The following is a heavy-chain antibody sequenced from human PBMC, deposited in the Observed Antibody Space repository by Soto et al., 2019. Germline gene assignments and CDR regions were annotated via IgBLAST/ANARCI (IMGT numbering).Heavy chain of an antibody. D-gene: IGHD5-12*01. CDR3: ARGSYSGYDWVSDY. V-gene: IGHV3-48*01. CDR2: ISSSSSTI. J-gene: IGHJ4*02. Sequence: EVQLVESGGGLVQPGGSLRLSCAASGFTFSSYSMNWVRQAPGKGLEWVSYISSSSSTIYYADSVEGRFTISRDNAKNSLYLQMNSLRAEDTAVYYCARGSYSGYDWVSDYWGQGTLVTVSS. CDR1: GFTFSSYS.